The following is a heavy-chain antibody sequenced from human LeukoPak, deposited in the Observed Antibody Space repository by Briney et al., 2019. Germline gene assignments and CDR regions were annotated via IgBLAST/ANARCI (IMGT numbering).Heavy chain of an antibody. CDR1: GGSISSGGYS. J-gene: IGHJ4*02. V-gene: IGHV4-30-2*01. Sequence: SQTLSLTCAVSGGSISSGGYSWSWNRQPPGKGLEWIGYIYHSGSTYYNPSLKSRVTISVDRSKNQFSLKLSSVTAADTAVYYCARGRYCSGGSCYIFDYWGQGTLVTVSS. D-gene: IGHD2-15*01. CDR3: ARGRYCSGGSCYIFDY. CDR2: IYHSGST.